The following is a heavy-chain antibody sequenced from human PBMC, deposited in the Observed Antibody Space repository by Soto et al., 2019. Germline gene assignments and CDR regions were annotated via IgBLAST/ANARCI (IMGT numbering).Heavy chain of an antibody. D-gene: IGHD6-25*01. CDR3: ARPGAALRDYYYGMDV. CDR1: GATFSRYA. CDR2: IIPIFGTA. Sequence: QVQLVQSGAELKNPGSSVKVSRKASGATFSRYAISWVRQAPGQGLEWMVGIIPIFGTANYAQKFQVRVTITADESTTTAYIELSSLRSEYTAVYYWARPGAALRDYYYGMDVWGQGTTVTVSS. J-gene: IGHJ6*02. V-gene: IGHV1-69*12.